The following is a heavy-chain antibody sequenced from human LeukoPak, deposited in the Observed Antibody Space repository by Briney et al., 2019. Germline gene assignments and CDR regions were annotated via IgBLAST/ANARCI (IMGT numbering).Heavy chain of an antibody. J-gene: IGHJ4*02. Sequence: GASVKVSCKASGGTFSSYAISWVRQAPGQGLEWMGGIIPIFGTANYAQKSQGRVTITADESTSTAYMELSSLRSEDTAVYYCARHSGSYSAADYWGQGTLVTVSS. CDR3: ARHSGSYSAADY. CDR1: GGTFSSYA. CDR2: IIPIFGTA. V-gene: IGHV1-69*01. D-gene: IGHD1-26*01.